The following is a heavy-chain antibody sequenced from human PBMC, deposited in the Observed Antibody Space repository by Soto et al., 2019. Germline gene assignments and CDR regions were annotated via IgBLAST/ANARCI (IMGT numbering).Heavy chain of an antibody. CDR3: VRTSLVVAAATRLDY. J-gene: IGHJ4*02. D-gene: IGHD2-15*01. CDR1: GFTFSSYW. CDR2: INSDGSST. V-gene: IGHV3-74*01. Sequence: EVQLVESGGGLVQPGGSLRLSCAASGFTFSSYWMHWVRQAPGKGLVWVSRINSDGSSTSYADSVKGRFTISRDNAKNTLYLKMNSRGAEETAVYYCVRTSLVVAAATRLDYWGQGTLFTVSS.